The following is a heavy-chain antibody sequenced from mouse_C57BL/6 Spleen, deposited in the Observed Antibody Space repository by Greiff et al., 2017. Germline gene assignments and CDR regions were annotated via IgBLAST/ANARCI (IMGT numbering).Heavy chain of an antibody. CDR3: AREPYSNYVAWFAY. J-gene: IGHJ3*01. D-gene: IGHD2-5*01. CDR1: GYTFTDYY. Sequence: QVQLQQSGPELVKPGASVKISCKASGYTFTDYYINWVKQRPGQGLEWIGWIFPGSGSTYYNEKFKGKATLTVDKSSSTAYMLLSSLTSEDSAVYFCAREPYSNYVAWFAYWGQGTLVTVSA. V-gene: IGHV1-75*01. CDR2: IFPGSGST.